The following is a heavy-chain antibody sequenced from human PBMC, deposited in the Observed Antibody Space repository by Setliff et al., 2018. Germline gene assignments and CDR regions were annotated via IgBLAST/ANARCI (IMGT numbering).Heavy chain of an antibody. J-gene: IGHJ4*02. CDR2: INPSGGST. CDR3: ARVAYGYYGGVDY. CDR1: GYTFTSYY. Sequence: GASVKVSCKASGYTFTSYYMHWVRQAPGQGLEWMGIINPSGGSTSYAQKFQGRVTMTRDTSTSTVYMELSSLKSEATAVYYCARVAYGYYGGVDYWGQGTLVTVSS. V-gene: IGHV1-46*01. D-gene: IGHD4-17*01.